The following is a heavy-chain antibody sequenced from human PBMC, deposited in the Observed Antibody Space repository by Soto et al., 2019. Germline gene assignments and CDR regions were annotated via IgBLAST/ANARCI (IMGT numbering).Heavy chain of an antibody. CDR3: ATNGSSVAFDS. D-gene: IGHD2-15*01. Sequence: QVQLVQSGTEMRKPGSSVKVSCKASGDTFDIYTFNWVRQAPGQGLEWMGGIFAVFGSTHYAEKFQDRLTITADESTTTAYMELRNMRSEDTAVYYCATNGSSVAFDSWGQGTLVTVSS. V-gene: IGHV1-69*01. J-gene: IGHJ4*02. CDR2: IFAVFGST. CDR1: GDTFDIYT.